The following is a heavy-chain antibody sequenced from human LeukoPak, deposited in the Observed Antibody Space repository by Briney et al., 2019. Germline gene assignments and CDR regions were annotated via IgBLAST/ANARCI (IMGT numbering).Heavy chain of an antibody. CDR2: ISAYNGNT. V-gene: IGHV1-18*01. CDR3: ARAGSDFWSGYTPGY. CDR1: GYTFTSYG. D-gene: IGHD3-3*01. Sequence: ASVKVSCKASGYTFTSYGISWVRQAPGQGLEWMGWISAYNGNTNYAQKLQGRVTMTTDTSTSTAYMELRSLRSDDTAVYYCARAGSDFWSGYTPGYWGQGTLVTVSS. J-gene: IGHJ4*02.